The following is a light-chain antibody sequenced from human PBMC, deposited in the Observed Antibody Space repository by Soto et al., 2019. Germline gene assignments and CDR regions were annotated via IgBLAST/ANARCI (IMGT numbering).Light chain of an antibody. CDR1: QSISKY. J-gene: IGKJ4*01. CDR3: QQSYSTPT. Sequence: DIQMTQSPSSLSAFVGEGVSITCRASQSISKYLNWYQQKPGKAPKLLIYAASSLQSGVPSRFSGSGSGTDFTLTISSLQPEDFATYFCQQSYSTPTFGGGTKVQIK. CDR2: AAS. V-gene: IGKV1-39*01.